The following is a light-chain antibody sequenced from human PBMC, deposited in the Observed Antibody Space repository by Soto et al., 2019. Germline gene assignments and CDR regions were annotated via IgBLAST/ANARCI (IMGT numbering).Light chain of an antibody. J-gene: IGKJ4*01. CDR1: QSVLYSSNNKNY. CDR3: QQYGSSTLT. V-gene: IGKV4-1*01. Sequence: DIVMTQSPDSLAVSLGERATINCKSSQSVLYSSNNKNYLAWYQQKPGQPPRLLIYGAFGRATGIQDRFSGSGSGTDFTLTISRLEPEDFAVYYCQQYGSSTLTFGGGTKVDIK. CDR2: GAF.